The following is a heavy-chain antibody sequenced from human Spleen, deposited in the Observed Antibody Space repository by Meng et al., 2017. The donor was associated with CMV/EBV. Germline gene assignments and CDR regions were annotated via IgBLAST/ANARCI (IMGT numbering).Heavy chain of an antibody. J-gene: IGHJ3*02. CDR2: ISAYNGNT. CDR3: ARDLFAGDTAFDI. Sequence: ASVKVSCKASGYNFTNFGVSWVRQAPGQGLEWMGWISAYNGNTNYAQKLQGRVTMTTDTSTSTAYMELRSLRSDDTAVYYCARDLFAGDTAFDIWGQGTMVTVSS. V-gene: IGHV1-18*01. CDR1: GYNFTNFG.